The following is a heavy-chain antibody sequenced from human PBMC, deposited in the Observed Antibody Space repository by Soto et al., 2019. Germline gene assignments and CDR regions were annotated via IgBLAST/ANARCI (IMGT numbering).Heavy chain of an antibody. Sequence: FVTQGLSCTVAGGSIIGSGDYWGWISQPPGKGLEWIGSMFYGVSTYYNPSLKSRVTVSVDTSKNQFSLNLRSVTAADTAVYYCAKADDILTGYAFDPWGQGTLVPGSS. CDR2: MFYGVST. V-gene: IGHV4-39*01. CDR3: AKADDILTGYAFDP. D-gene: IGHD3-9*01. CDR1: GGSIIGSGDY. J-gene: IGHJ5*02.